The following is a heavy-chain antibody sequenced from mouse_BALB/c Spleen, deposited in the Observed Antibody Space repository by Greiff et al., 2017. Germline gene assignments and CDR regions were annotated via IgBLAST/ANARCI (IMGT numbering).Heavy chain of an antibody. Sequence: QVQLKESGAELMKPGASVKISCKATGYTFSSYWIEWVKQRPGHGLEWIGEILPGSGSTNYNEKFKGKATFTADTSSNTAYMQLSSLTSEDSAVYYCARKGYYYGSSDYFDYWGQGTTLTVSS. CDR2: ILPGSGST. J-gene: IGHJ2*01. CDR3: ARKGYYYGSSDYFDY. D-gene: IGHD1-1*01. V-gene: IGHV1-9*01. CDR1: GYTFSSYW.